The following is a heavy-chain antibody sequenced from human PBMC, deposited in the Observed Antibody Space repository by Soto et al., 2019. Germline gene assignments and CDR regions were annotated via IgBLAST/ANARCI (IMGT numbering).Heavy chain of an antibody. Sequence: EVQLLESGGGLVQPGGSLRLSCAASGFSFSNYVMSWVRQAPGKGLEWVSSISSSGGTPYYGDSLEGRFIISRDNSRDTLYLQMHSLRAEDTAVYFCARGLYDNSGYYCPYWGQGTLVTVSS. J-gene: IGHJ4*02. CDR3: ARGLYDNSGYYCPY. CDR2: ISSSGGTP. D-gene: IGHD3-22*01. V-gene: IGHV3-23*01. CDR1: GFSFSNYV.